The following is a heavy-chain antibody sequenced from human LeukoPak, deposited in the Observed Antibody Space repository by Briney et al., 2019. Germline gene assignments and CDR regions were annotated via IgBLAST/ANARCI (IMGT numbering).Heavy chain of an antibody. J-gene: IGHJ4*02. V-gene: IGHV3-9*03. D-gene: IGHD2-21*01. CDR2: IYWNSGTI. Sequence: GRSLSLSCAASGFTFDDYPMHWARQAPGKALEWVSGIYWNSGTIGYADSVRGRFTISRDNAKNSLYLQMNSLRAEDMALYYCARAPDLVVIPTNTYFDYWGQGTLVTVSS. CDR1: GFTFDDYP. CDR3: ARAPDLVVIPTNTYFDY.